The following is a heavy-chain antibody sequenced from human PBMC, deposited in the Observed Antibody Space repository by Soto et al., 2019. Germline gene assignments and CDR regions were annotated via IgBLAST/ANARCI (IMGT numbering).Heavy chain of an antibody. CDR2: INTLSTAI. CDR1: GFTFSDYY. J-gene: IGHJ4*02. V-gene: IGHV3-11*01. Sequence: SLRLSCEGSGFTFSDYYMTWIRQAPGKGLEWVAYINTLSTAIYYADSVKGRFTISRDNAKNSLYLQMNGLRAEDTATYYCARRLQWQLRPFDSWGRGTLVAVSS. CDR3: ARRLQWQLRPFDS. D-gene: IGHD6-19*01.